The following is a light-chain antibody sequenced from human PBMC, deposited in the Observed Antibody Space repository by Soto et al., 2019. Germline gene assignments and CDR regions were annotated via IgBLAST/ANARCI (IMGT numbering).Light chain of an antibody. CDR1: QSVNNNY. J-gene: IGKJ4*01. V-gene: IGKV3-20*01. Sequence: NVLTQSPATPSLSPGERATLSCRASQSVNNNYLAWYQQKPGRSPRLLIYGASIRATAIPDRFSGSGSGTDFTLTISRLEPEDSAVYYCQQHSRSITFGGGTKVDIK. CDR3: QQHSRSIT. CDR2: GAS.